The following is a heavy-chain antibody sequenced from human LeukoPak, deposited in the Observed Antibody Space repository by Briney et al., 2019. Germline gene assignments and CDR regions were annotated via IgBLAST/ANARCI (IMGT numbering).Heavy chain of an antibody. D-gene: IGHD3-3*01. V-gene: IGHV3-23*01. CDR3: ANSPPHDFWSGYPYYYYYYMDV. J-gene: IGHJ6*03. CDR2: ISGSGGST. CDR1: RFSFSGYA. Sequence: GGALRLSCAPCRFSFSGYAMRWVRQAPGKGLEGVSDISGSGGSTYYADSAKGRFTISTDNSEKTLYLQMNSLRAEDTAVYYCANSPPHDFWSGYPYYYYYYMDVRGKGTTVTVSS.